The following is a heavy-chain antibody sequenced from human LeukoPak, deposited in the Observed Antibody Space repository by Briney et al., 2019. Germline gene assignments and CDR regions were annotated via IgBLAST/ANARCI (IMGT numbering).Heavy chain of an antibody. CDR2: ISSSSSYI. D-gene: IGHD4-23*01. J-gene: IGHJ4*02. Sequence: GGSLRLSCAASGFTFSSYEMNWVRQAPGKGLEWVSYISSSSSYIYYADSVKGRFTISRDNAKNSLYLQMNSLRAEDTAVYYCARDYGGNSASSVHFDYWGQGTLVTVSS. CDR1: GFTFSSYE. CDR3: ARDYGGNSASSVHFDY. V-gene: IGHV3-21*05.